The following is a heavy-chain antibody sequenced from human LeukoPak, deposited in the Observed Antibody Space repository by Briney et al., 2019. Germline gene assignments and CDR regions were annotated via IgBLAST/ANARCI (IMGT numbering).Heavy chain of an antibody. D-gene: IGHD3-10*01. V-gene: IGHV1-69*06. Sequence: SVNVSCKASGVTFSSFSWVRQAPGQGLEWMGRISPTFGTEQYAQNFQGRVTITADTSTTTVYMELSGLRSEDTAIYFCAKDRGALGTSGSTFESWGQGTLVTVSS. CDR1: GVTFSS. J-gene: IGHJ4*02. CDR3: AKDRGALGTSGSTFES. CDR2: ISPTFGTE.